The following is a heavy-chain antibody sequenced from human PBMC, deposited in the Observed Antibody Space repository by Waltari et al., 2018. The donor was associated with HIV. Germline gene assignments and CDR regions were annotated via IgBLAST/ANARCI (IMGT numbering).Heavy chain of an antibody. V-gene: IGHV3-66*01. J-gene: IGHJ6*02. CDR2: IYNGGGT. Sequence: VQVVESGGGWVRPGGYLGVSCEGSGFNMTGNYMRWVGPPPGKGLEWVAMIYNGGGTKYTDAVKGVFIISGDNSKNTILLQMNRLRIEDTAVYYCAGLPRAPDTGFGMDVWGQGTTVTVSS. D-gene: IGHD5-18*01. CDR1: GFNMTGNY. CDR3: AGLPRAPDTGFGMDV.